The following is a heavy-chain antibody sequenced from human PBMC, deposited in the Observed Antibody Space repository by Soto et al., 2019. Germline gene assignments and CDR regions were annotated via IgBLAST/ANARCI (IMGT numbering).Heavy chain of an antibody. Sequence: GGSLRLSCAASGFTFSSYAMSWVRQAPGKGLEWVSAISGSGDSTYYADSVKGRFTISRDNSKNTLHLQMNSLRVDDTALYYCAKASPSNSGLVDFWGQGTLVTVSS. V-gene: IGHV3-23*01. CDR3: AKASPSNSGLVDF. CDR1: GFTFSSYA. J-gene: IGHJ4*02. CDR2: ISGSGDST. D-gene: IGHD6-25*01.